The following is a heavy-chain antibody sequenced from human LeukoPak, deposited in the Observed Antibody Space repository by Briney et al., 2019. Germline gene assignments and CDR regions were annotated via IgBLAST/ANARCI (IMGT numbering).Heavy chain of an antibody. V-gene: IGHV4-34*01. Sequence: SETLSLTCTVSGGSISSYYWSWIRQPPGKGLEWIGEINHSGSTNYNPSLKSRVTISVDTSKNQFSLKLSSVTAADTAVYYCARDSARFDPWGQGTLVTVSS. D-gene: IGHD4-11*01. J-gene: IGHJ5*02. CDR3: ARDSARFDP. CDR2: INHSGST. CDR1: GGSISSYY.